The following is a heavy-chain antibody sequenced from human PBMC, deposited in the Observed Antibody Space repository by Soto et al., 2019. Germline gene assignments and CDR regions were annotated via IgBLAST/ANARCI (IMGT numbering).Heavy chain of an antibody. CDR1: GYTFTSYG. CDR3: ARDRAAAGSLAEYFQH. V-gene: IGHV1-18*01. J-gene: IGHJ1*01. Sequence: ASVKVSCKASGYTFTSYGISWVRQAPGQGLEWMGWISAYNGNTNYAQKLQGRVTMTTDTSTSTAYMELRSLRSDDTAVYYCARDRAAAGSLAEYFQHWGQGTLVTVSS. CDR2: ISAYNGNT. D-gene: IGHD6-13*01.